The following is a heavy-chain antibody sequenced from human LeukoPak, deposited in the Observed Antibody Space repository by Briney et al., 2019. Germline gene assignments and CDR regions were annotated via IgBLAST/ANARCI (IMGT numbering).Heavy chain of an antibody. Sequence: GGSLRLSCAASGFTFNSYWMAWVRQAPGKGLEWVANIKQDGNKKYYVDSVKGRFTISRDNAKNSLYLQMNSLRVKDTAVYYCARGGDYDWNYRSGFDYWGQGTLVTVSS. CDR3: ARGGDYDWNYRSGFDY. J-gene: IGHJ4*02. V-gene: IGHV3-7*01. CDR2: IKQDGNKK. D-gene: IGHD1-7*01. CDR1: GFTFNSYW.